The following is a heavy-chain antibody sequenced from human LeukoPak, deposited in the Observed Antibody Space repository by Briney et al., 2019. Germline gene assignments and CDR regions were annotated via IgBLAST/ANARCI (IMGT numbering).Heavy chain of an antibody. V-gene: IGHV4-34*01. J-gene: IGHJ4*02. D-gene: IGHD3-22*01. CDR3: ARGSIYYGDSSAYFDY. Sequence: SETLSLTCGVYSESFSGYFWTYIRQPPGGGLEWIGDINHRGSTNYNPSLKSRVTISVDTSKNQFSLRPTSVTAADTAVYYCARGSIYYGDSSAYFDYWGQGSLVTVSS. CDR1: SESFSGYF. CDR2: INHRGST.